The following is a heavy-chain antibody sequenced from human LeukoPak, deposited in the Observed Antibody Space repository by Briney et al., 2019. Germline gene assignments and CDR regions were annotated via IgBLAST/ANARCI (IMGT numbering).Heavy chain of an antibody. Sequence: GGSLRLSRVASGFTFSSYWMHWVRKAPGKGLEWVANIKQDGSEKYYVDSVKGRFTISRDNAKNSLFLQMNSLRAEDTAVYYCATKDGYNFDYWGQGTLVTVSS. CDR3: ATKDGYNFDY. CDR2: IKQDGSEK. J-gene: IGHJ4*02. V-gene: IGHV3-7*01. D-gene: IGHD5-24*01. CDR1: GFTFSSYW.